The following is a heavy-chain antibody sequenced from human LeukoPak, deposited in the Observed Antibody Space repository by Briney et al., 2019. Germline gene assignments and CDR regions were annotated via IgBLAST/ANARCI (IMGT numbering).Heavy chain of an antibody. J-gene: IGHJ3*02. D-gene: IGHD2-2*01. Sequence: GGSLRLSCAASGFTFSSYWMNWVRQAPGKGLEWVANIKQDGSEIHYVDSVKGRFTISRDNAKNSLYPQMSSLRAEDTAVYYCVRGSRGAFEIWGQGTMVIVSS. CDR2: IKQDGSEI. CDR3: VRGSRGAFEI. V-gene: IGHV3-7*01. CDR1: GFTFSSYW.